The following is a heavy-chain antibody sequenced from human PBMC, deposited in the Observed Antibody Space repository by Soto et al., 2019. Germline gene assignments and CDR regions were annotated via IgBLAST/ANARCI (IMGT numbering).Heavy chain of an antibody. V-gene: IGHV1-2*04. Sequence: PSVQPSCKAPGYTFTGYYMHWVRQAPGQGLEWMGWINPNSVGTNYAQTFQGWVTMTRHTSISTAYMGLSRRRSDDTDVYYCTRAVASIAPDRHCFYGRDGWGLCTTVTVS. J-gene: IGHJ6*02. CDR1: GYTFTGYY. D-gene: IGHD5-12*01. CDR2: INPNSVGT. CDR3: TRAVASIAPDRHCFYGRDG.